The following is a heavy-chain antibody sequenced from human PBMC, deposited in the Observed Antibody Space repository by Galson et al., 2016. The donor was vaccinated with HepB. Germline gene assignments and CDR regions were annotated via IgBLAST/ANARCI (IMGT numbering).Heavy chain of an antibody. CDR3: ARGLGAVAGEVDY. Sequence: TLSLTCTASSGSISSGGYYWSWIRQHPGKGLEWIGYIYYSGSTYYNPSLKSRVTISVDTSKNQFSLKLSSVTAADTAVYYCARGLGAVAGEVDYWGQGTLVTVSS. CDR2: IYYSGST. CDR1: SGSISSGGYY. V-gene: IGHV4-31*03. J-gene: IGHJ4*02. D-gene: IGHD6-19*01.